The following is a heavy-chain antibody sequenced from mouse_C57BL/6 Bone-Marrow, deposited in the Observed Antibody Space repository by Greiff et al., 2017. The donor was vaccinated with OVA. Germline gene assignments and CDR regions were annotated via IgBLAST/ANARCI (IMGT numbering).Heavy chain of an antibody. J-gene: IGHJ4*01. V-gene: IGHV1-26*01. Sequence: VQLQQSGPELVKPGASVKISCKASGYTFTDYYMNWVKQSHGKSLEWIGDINPNNGGTSYNQKFKGKATLTVDKSSSTAYMELRSLTSEDSAVYYCRRYAMDYWGQGTSVTVSS. CDR1: GYTFTDYY. CDR3: RRYAMDY. CDR2: INPNNGGT.